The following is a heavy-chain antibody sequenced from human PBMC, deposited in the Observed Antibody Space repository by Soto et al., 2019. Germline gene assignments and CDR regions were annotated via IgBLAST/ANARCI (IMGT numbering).Heavy chain of an antibody. D-gene: IGHD2-15*01. CDR2: IYYSGST. CDR1: GGSISSYY. V-gene: IGHV4-59*01. J-gene: IGHJ6*02. CDR3: ARVGYCSGGSCYSESYYYYGMDV. Sequence: SETLSLTCTVSGGSISSYYWSWIRQPPGKGLEWIGYIYYSGSTNYNPSLKSRVAISVDTSKNQFSLELSSVTAADTAVYYCARVGYCSGGSCYSESYYYYGMDVWGQGTTVTVSS.